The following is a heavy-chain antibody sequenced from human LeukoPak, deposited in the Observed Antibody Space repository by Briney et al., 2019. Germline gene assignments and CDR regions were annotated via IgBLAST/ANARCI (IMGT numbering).Heavy chain of an antibody. D-gene: IGHD3-10*01. CDR1: GFTFGDYA. CDR3: ARRYYYGSGSYYRWLNWFDP. V-gene: IGHV3-49*03. J-gene: IGHJ5*02. Sequence: GRSLRLSCTASGFTFGDYAMSWFRQAPGKGLEWVGFIRSKAYGGTTEYAASVKGRFTISRDNAKNSLYLQMNSLRAEDTAVYYCARRYYYGSGSYYRWLNWFDPWGQGTLVTVSS. CDR2: IRSKAYGGTT.